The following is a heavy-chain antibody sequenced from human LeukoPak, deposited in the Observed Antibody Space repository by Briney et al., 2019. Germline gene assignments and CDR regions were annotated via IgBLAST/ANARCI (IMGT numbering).Heavy chain of an antibody. CDR2: IKQDGSEK. J-gene: IGHJ4*02. CDR3: ARDSTDYVWGSYRPFDY. V-gene: IGHV3-7*01. CDR1: GFTFSSYW. Sequence: GGSLRLSCAASGFTFSSYWMSWVRQAPGKGLEWVANIKQDGSEKYYEDSVKGRFTISRDNAKNSLYLQMNSLRAEDTAVYYCARDSTDYVWGSYRPFDYWGQGTLVTVSS. D-gene: IGHD3-16*02.